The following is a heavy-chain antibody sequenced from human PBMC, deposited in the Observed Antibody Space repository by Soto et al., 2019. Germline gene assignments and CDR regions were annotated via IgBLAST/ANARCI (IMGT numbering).Heavy chain of an antibody. D-gene: IGHD6-19*01. V-gene: IGHV4-34*01. CDR1: GGSFSGYY. CDR2: ITHSGST. Sequence: SETLSLTCAVSGGSFSGYYWNWIRQSPGKLLEWFGEITHSGSTNYNPSLKSRVTISLDTSKNQFSLMLSSLTAAYTAVYYCARAISSGWKHYFDYWGQGTLVTVSS. CDR3: ARAISSGWKHYFDY. J-gene: IGHJ4*01.